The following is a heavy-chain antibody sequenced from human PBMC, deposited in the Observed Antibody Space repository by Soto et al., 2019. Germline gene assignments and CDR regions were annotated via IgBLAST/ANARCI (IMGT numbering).Heavy chain of an antibody. CDR3: ARVSPLVRGVIVSYYYYYMDV. J-gene: IGHJ6*03. CDR2: IFSNDEK. CDR1: GFSLSNARMG. Sequence: SGPTLVNPTETLTLTCTVSGFSLSNARMGVSWIRQPPGKALEWLAHIFSNDEKSYSTSLKSRLTISKDTSKSQVVLTMTSMDPVDTATYYCARVSPLVRGVIVSYYYYYMDVWGKGTTVTVSS. D-gene: IGHD3-10*01. V-gene: IGHV2-26*01.